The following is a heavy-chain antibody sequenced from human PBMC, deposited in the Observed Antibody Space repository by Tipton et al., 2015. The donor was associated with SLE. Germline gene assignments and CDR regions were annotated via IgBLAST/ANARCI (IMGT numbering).Heavy chain of an antibody. CDR3: ARVAPTEVFDY. V-gene: IGHV4-34*12. J-gene: IGHJ4*02. CDR1: DGSIRDYY. D-gene: IGHD1-1*01. CDR2: IIHSGVT. Sequence: TLSLTCTVSDGSIRDYYWTWIRQPPGKGLEWIAEIIHSGVTNYNPSLRSRVTISVDMSKNQVSLKLSSVTAADTAVYYCARVAPTEVFDYWGQGTLVTVSS.